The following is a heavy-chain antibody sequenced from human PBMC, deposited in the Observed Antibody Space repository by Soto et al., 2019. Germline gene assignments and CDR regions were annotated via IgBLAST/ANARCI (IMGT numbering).Heavy chain of an antibody. D-gene: IGHD1-1*01. J-gene: IGHJ5*02. Sequence: EVQLVESGGGLVQPGRSLRLSCTASGFTFDDYAMHWVRQLPGKGLEWVSGISWNSGSIGYADSVKGRFTISRDNAKNSLYLQMNNLRAEDTAFYYCAKDISTGTTTFSWFDPWGQGTLFTVSS. V-gene: IGHV3-9*01. CDR3: AKDISTGTTTFSWFDP. CDR2: ISWNSGSI. CDR1: GFTFDDYA.